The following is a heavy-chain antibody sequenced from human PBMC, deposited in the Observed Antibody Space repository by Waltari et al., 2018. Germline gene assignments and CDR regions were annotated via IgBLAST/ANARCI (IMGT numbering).Heavy chain of an antibody. V-gene: IGHV4-38-2*01. CDR2: IYHSGST. J-gene: IGHJ6*02. D-gene: IGHD3-3*01. CDR1: GYSISSGYY. CDR3: ARNGEYYDFWSGYTTYYYYGMDV. Sequence: QVQLQESGPGLVKPSETLSLTCAVSGYSISSGYYWGWIRQPPGKGLGWIGSIYHSGSTYYNPSLKSRVTISVDTSKNQFSLKLSSVTAADTAVYYCARNGEYYDFWSGYTTYYYYGMDVWGQGTTVTVSS.